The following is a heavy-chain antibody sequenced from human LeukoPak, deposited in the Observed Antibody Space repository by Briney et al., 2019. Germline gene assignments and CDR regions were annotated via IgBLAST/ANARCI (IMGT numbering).Heavy chain of an antibody. Sequence: ESLRLSCAGSGFSFSSSAMSWVRQTPGKGLEWVSSIIGNGATTYYSDSVKGRFTISRDNSRNTLSLQMNSLRVEDTAVYYCAKERRRVDTAMVRSYYFENWGQGTLVTVSS. CDR1: GFSFSSSA. CDR3: AKERRRVDTAMVRSYYFEN. D-gene: IGHD5-18*01. V-gene: IGHV3-23*01. J-gene: IGHJ4*02. CDR2: IIGNGATT.